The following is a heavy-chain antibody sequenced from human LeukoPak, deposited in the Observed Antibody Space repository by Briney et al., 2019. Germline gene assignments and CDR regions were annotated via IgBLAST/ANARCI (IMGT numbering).Heavy chain of an antibody. CDR1: VYTFSIYD. J-gene: IGHJ5*02. D-gene: IGHD3-16*02. Sequence: GASVTVSLTSSVYTFSIYDINCGRQATRQALEWMGWTNPNSGNTGNAQKFQGRVTMTRNTSISTAYTELSSLRSEDTAVYYCARGLPGYYDYVWESYRYNWFDPWGQGTLVTVPS. CDR2: TNPNSGNT. CDR3: ARGLPGYYDYVWESYRYNWFDP. V-gene: IGHV1-8*01.